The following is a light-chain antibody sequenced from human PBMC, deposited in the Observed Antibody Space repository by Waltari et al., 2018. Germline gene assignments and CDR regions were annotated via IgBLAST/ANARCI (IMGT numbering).Light chain of an antibody. CDR3: SSYSTSSTLVV. V-gene: IGLV2-14*03. J-gene: IGLJ2*01. Sequence: QSALTQPASVSGSPGQSISISCTGTSSDVGGYDYVSWYQQYPGKAPKLMIFDVSNRPSGGADRFSGAKSGNTASLTISGLQAEDEAYYYGSSYSTSSTLVVFGGGTKVTVL. CDR1: SSDVGGYDY. CDR2: DVS.